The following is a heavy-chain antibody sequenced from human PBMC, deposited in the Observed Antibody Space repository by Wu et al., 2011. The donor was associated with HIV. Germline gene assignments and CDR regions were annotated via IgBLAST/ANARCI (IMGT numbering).Heavy chain of an antibody. CDR3: ARGGYVDTALLTD. J-gene: IGHJ4*02. CDR1: GGTFSSYA. V-gene: IGHV1-69*14. D-gene: IGHD5-18*01. Sequence: QVQLVQSGAEVKKPGSSVKVSCKASGGTFSSYAISWVRQAPGQGLEWMGRIIPMFGTTNYAQNFQGRVTITADKSTSTAYMEVSSLTSEDTAVYYCARGGYVDTALLTDWGQGTLVTVSS. CDR2: IIPMFGTT.